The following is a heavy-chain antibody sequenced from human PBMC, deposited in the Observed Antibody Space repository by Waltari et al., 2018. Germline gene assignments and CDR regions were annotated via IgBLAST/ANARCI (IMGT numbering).Heavy chain of an antibody. J-gene: IGHJ4*02. CDR2: ISGYTGDT. CDR3: ARGADYYFDY. D-gene: IGHD3-3*01. V-gene: IGHV1-18*01. Sequence: QVQLVQSGAEVKKPGASVKVPCKASGYTFTNYGISWVRQAPGQGLEWMGWISGYTGDTYYAQKFQGRVTMTTDPSTSTAFMEVRSLRSDDTAVYYCARGADYYFDYWGQGSLLTVSS. CDR1: GYTFTNYG.